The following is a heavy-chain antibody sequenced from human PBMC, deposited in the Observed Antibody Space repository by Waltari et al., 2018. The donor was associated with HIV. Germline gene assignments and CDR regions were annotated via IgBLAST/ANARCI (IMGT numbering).Heavy chain of an antibody. CDR1: AFSITSGHY. J-gene: IGHJ4*02. V-gene: IGHV4-38-2*01. D-gene: IGHD6-13*01. CDR2: VFHSGST. CDR3: ARQPAPDSTWFQIYFDY. Sequence: QVQLQESGPGLVKPSDTLSLTCAVSAFSITSGHYWGWVRQSPGKGVEWIGSVFHSGSTFYKPSFKSRVSISVDTSKNQFSLKLTSVTAADTAVYYCARQPAPDSTWFQIYFDYWGQGIVVTVSS.